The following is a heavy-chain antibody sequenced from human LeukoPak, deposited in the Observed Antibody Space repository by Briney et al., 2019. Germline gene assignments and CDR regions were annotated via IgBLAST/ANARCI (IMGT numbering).Heavy chain of an antibody. Sequence: PGGSLRLSCAASEFSVGSNYMTWVRQAPGKGLEWVSGISGSGGSTYYADSVKGRFTISRDNFKDTLYLQMNSLRAEDTAVYYCVKDSDELIAAVYNWFDPWGQGTQVTVSS. CDR3: VKDSDELIAAVYNWFDP. CDR1: EFSVGSNY. J-gene: IGHJ5*02. D-gene: IGHD6-13*01. CDR2: ISGSGGST. V-gene: IGHV3-23*01.